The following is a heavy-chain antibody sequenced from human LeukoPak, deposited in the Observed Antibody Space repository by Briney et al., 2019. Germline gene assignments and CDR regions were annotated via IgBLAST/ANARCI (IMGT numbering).Heavy chain of an antibody. CDR2: ISGSGGST. CDR3: AKTTWADYDMDV. J-gene: IGHJ6*03. CDR1: GFTFSTYA. V-gene: IGHV3-23*01. Sequence: SGGSLRLSCAASGFTFSTYAMSWVRQAPGKGLEWVSSISGSGGSTYYADSVKGRFTISRDNSKNTLYLQMNSLRAEDTAVYYCAKTTWADYDMDVWGKGTTVTVSS. D-gene: IGHD1-1*01.